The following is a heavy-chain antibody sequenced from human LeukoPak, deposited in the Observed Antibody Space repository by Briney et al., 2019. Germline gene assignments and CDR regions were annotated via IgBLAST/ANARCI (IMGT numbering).Heavy chain of an antibody. CDR1: GGSISSSSYY. CDR2: IYYSGST. V-gene: IGHV4-39*07. J-gene: IGHJ4*02. CDR3: ASVYCTNGVCYGFDY. Sequence: SETLSLTCTVSGGSISSSSYYWGWIRQPPWKGLEWIGSIYYSGSTYYNPSLKSRVTISVDTSRNQFSLKLSSVTAADTAVYYCASVYCTNGVCYGFDYWGQGTLVTVSS. D-gene: IGHD2-8*01.